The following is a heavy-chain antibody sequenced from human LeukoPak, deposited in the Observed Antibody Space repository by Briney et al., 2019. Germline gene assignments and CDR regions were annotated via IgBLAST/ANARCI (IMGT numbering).Heavy chain of an antibody. Sequence: PSETLSLTCTVSGGSISSSSYYWGWIRQPPGKGLEWIGSIYYSGSTYYNPSLKSRVTISVDTSKNQFSLKLSSVTAADTAVYYCAGETRRYYFDYWGQGTLVTVSS. CDR1: GGSISSSSYY. CDR3: AGETRRYYFDY. J-gene: IGHJ4*02. V-gene: IGHV4-39*07. CDR2: IYYSGST. D-gene: IGHD1-14*01.